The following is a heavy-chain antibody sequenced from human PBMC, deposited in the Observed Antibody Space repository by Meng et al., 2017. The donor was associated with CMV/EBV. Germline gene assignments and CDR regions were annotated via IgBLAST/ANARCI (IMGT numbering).Heavy chain of an antibody. CDR1: GFTFSSYG. J-gene: IGHJ6*02. V-gene: IGHV3-30*02. CDR3: ARDSSSWYSRDYYYYGMDV. D-gene: IGHD6-13*01. Sequence: GESLKISCAASGFTFSSYGMHWVRQAPGKGLEWVAFILYDGTNKYYADSVKGRFTISRDNAKNTLYLQMNSLRAEDTAVYYCARDSSSWYSRDYYYYGMDVWGQGTTVTVSS. CDR2: ILYDGTNK.